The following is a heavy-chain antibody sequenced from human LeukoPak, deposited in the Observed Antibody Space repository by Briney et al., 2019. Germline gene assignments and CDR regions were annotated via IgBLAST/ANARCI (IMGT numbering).Heavy chain of an antibody. J-gene: IGHJ3*02. CDR2: IIWNSGSI. Sequence: SLSLSCAASGFTFYYYAMHWGRPAPGKGLGWVSGIIWNSGSIGYSDSVKGRFTISRDNAKNSLYLQMNSLRAEDTALYYCAKDRAHCSGGSCYSRAHDAFDIWGQGTMVTVSS. V-gene: IGHV3-9*01. CDR3: AKDRAHCSGGSCYSRAHDAFDI. CDR1: GFTFYYYA. D-gene: IGHD2-15*01.